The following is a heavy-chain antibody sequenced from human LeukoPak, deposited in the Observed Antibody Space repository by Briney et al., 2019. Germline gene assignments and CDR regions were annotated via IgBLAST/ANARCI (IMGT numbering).Heavy chain of an antibody. CDR2: ISSSGSTI. CDR1: GFTFSSYE. D-gene: IGHD3-10*02. Sequence: PGGSLRLSCAASGFTFSSYEVNWVRQAPGKGLEWVSYISSSGSTIYYADSVKGRFTISRDNDKNSLYLQMNSLRAEDTAVYYCAELGITMIGGVWGKGTTVTISS. J-gene: IGHJ6*04. V-gene: IGHV3-48*03. CDR3: AELGITMIGGV.